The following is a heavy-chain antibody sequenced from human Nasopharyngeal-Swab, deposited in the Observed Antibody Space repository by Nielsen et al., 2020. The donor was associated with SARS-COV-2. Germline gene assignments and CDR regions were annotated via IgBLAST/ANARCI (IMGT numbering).Heavy chain of an antibody. CDR1: GFTFDDYA. CDR3: AKGWFGELFGAFDI. V-gene: IGHV3-43*02. Sequence: GGSLRLSCAASGFTFDDYAMHWVRQAPGKGLEWVSLISGDGGSTYYADSAKGRFTISRDNSKNSLYLQMNSLRTEDTALYYCAKGWFGELFGAFDIWGQGTMVTVSS. J-gene: IGHJ3*02. D-gene: IGHD3-10*01. CDR2: ISGDGGST.